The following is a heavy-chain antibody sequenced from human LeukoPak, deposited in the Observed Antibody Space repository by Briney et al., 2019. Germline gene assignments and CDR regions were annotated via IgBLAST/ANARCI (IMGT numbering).Heavy chain of an antibody. CDR2: ISAYNGNT. D-gene: IGHD3-10*01. CDR1: GYTFTSYG. V-gene: IGHV1-18*01. Sequence: ASVKVSCKASGYTFTSYGISWVRQAPGQGLEWMGWISAYNGNTNYAQKLQGRVTMTTDTSTSTAYMELRSLRSDDTAVYYCAKRYFDSGSYFPFDHWGQGTLVTVSS. CDR3: AKRYFDSGSYFPFDH. J-gene: IGHJ4*02.